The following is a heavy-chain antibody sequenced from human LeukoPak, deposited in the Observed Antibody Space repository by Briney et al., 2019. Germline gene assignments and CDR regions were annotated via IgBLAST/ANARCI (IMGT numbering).Heavy chain of an antibody. J-gene: IGHJ5*02. CDR3: ARDGVRYCSGGSCYWFDP. D-gene: IGHD2-15*01. V-gene: IGHV3-30-3*01. CDR2: ISYDGSNK. Sequence: GGSLRLSCAASGFTFNTYAMSWVRQAPGKGLEWVAVISYDGSNKYYADSVKGRFTISRDNSENTLYLQMNSLRAEDTAVYYCARDGVRYCSGGSCYWFDPWGQGTLVTVSS. CDR1: GFTFNTYA.